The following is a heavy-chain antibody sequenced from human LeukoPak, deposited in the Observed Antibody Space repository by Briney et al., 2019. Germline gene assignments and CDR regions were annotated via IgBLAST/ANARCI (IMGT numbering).Heavy chain of an antibody. CDR3: SRNGLVDFDY. CDR1: GFAFDDFA. CDR2: IRRRAYGGAA. J-gene: IGHJ4*02. V-gene: IGHV3-49*04. Sequence: AGGSLRLSCTTSGFAFDDFAMSWVRQPAGKGLEWVGFIRRRAYGGAAEYAASVKGRFIISRDDSKGIAYLQMNSLKTEDKAVYYCSRNGLVDFDYWGQGSRVIVSP.